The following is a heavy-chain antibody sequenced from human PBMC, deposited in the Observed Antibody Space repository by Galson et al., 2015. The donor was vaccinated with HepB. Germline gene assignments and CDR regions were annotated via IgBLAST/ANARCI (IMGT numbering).Heavy chain of an antibody. J-gene: IGHJ2*01. CDR2: LTYGGSNK. D-gene: IGHD2-8*01. V-gene: IGHV3-30-3*01. CDR1: GFSFSSYE. Sequence: SLRLSCAASGFSFSSYEMHWVRQAPGKGLEWVAALTYGGSNKYYADSVKGRFTISRDNSKNTLYLQLSSLTPVDTAGYYFARDRANGRYGYLDLWGRGALVTVSS. CDR3: ARDRANGRYGYLDL.